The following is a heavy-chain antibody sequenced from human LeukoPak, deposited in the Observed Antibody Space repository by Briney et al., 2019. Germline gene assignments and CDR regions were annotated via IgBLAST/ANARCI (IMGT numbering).Heavy chain of an antibody. CDR2: ISSSSSYI. V-gene: IGHV3-21*01. D-gene: IGHD2-15*01. Sequence: GGSLRLSCAVSRFSFSSYSMNWVRQAPGKGLEWVSSISSSSSYIYYADSVKGRFTISRDNAKKSLYVQMNSLRAEDTAVYYCARSRGYYCSAGSCYYPFDYWGQGTLVTVSS. J-gene: IGHJ4*02. CDR3: ARSRGYYCSAGSCYYPFDY. CDR1: RFSFSSYS.